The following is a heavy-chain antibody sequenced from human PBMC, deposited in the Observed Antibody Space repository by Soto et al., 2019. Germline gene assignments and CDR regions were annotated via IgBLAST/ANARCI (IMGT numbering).Heavy chain of an antibody. V-gene: IGHV3-15*01. J-gene: IGHJ5*02. CDR2: IKSASAGGTT. CDR3: LGSWLGP. D-gene: IGHD3-10*01. Sequence: PGGSLRLSCAASGFIFINAWVNWVRHAPGKRLEWVGRIKSASAGGTTDYAAPVKGRFTVSRDDSKNTVYLHTNSIKIEDTAVYCCLGSWLGPWGQVPLVAVSS. CDR1: GFIFINAW.